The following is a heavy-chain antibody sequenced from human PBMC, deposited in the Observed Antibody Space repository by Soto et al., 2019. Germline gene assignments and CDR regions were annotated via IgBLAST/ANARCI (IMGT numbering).Heavy chain of an antibody. V-gene: IGHV1-69*08. CDR3: ARDMGGGEEEVVTAIWNWYFDL. D-gene: IGHD2-21*02. CDR2: IIPILGIA. CDR1: GGTFSSYT. J-gene: IGHJ2*01. Sequence: QVQLVQSGAEVKKPGSSVKVSCKASGGTFSSYTISWVRQAPGQGLEWMGRIIPILGIANYAQKFQGRVTITADKSTSTAYMELSSLRSEDTAVYYCARDMGGGEEEVVTAIWNWYFDLWGRGTLVTVSS.